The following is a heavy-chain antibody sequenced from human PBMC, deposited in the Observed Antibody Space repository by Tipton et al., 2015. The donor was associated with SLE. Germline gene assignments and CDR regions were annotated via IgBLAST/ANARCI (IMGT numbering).Heavy chain of an antibody. Sequence: VQLVQSGGGLVQPGGSLRLSCAASGFTFSSYAMSWVRQTSGRGLEWVSAITTSGDDTYYADSVKGRFTISRDNAKSTLYLQMNSLRVEDTAMYYCVRDDRSPDGIIDYWGQGTLVTVSS. CDR2: ITTSGDDT. D-gene: IGHD2-2*01. V-gene: IGHV3-23*04. CDR3: VRDDRSPDGIIDY. J-gene: IGHJ4*02. CDR1: GFTFSSYA.